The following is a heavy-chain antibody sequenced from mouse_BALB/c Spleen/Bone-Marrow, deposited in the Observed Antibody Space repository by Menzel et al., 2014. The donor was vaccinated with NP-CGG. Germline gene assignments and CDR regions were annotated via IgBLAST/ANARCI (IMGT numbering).Heavy chain of an antibody. D-gene: IGHD1-1*01. V-gene: IGHV5-17*02. CDR3: ARERRYYGSTYDYYAMDY. CDR1: GFTFSSFG. Sequence: EVQLVESGGGLVQPGGSRKLSCAASGFTFSSFGMHWVRQAPEKGLEWVAYISSGSSTIYYADTVKGRFTISRDNAKNTLFLQMSSLRSEDTGMYYCARERRYYGSTYDYYAMDYWGQGTSVTVSS. CDR2: ISSGSSTI. J-gene: IGHJ4*01.